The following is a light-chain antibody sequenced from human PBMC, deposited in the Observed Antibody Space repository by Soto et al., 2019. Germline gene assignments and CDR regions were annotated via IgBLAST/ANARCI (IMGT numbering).Light chain of an antibody. CDR3: QQSYSLPYT. CDR1: QSVGSL. CDR2: AAS. Sequence: DIQMTQSPSSLSASVGDRVTITCRASQSVGSLLNWFQQRPGIAPKILIYAASTLQSGAPSRFSGSGAGTDFTLIISSLQPEDFATYYCQQSYSLPYTFGQGTKLEI. J-gene: IGKJ2*01. V-gene: IGKV1-39*01.